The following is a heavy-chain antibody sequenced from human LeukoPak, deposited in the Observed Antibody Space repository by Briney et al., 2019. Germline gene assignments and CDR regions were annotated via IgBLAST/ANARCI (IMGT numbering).Heavy chain of an antibody. Sequence: GRSLRLSCAASGFTFSSYGMYWVREAPGKGLEWVAVISYDGSNKYYADSVKGRFTISRDNSKNTLYLQMNSLRAEDTAVYYCAKDPLNYGSGTYFDYWRQGTLVTVSS. D-gene: IGHD3-10*01. CDR3: AKDPLNYGSGTYFDY. CDR2: ISYDGSNK. V-gene: IGHV3-30*18. J-gene: IGHJ4*02. CDR1: GFTFSSYG.